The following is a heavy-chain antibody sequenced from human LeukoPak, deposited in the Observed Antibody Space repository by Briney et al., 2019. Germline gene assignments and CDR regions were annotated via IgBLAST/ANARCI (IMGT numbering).Heavy chain of an antibody. V-gene: IGHV1-58*01. CDR3: AADADTAMVPSY. CDR1: GFTFTSSA. J-gene: IGHJ4*02. D-gene: IGHD5-18*01. CDR2: IVVGSGNT. Sequence: SVKVSCKASGFTFTSSAVQWVRQARGQRLEWIGWIVVGSGNTNYAQKFQERVTITRDMSTSTAYMELSSLRSEDTAVYYCAADADTAMVPSYWGQGTLVTVSS.